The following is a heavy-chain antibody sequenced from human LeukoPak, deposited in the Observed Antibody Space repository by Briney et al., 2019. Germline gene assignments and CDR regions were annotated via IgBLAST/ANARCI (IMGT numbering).Heavy chain of an antibody. V-gene: IGHV1-18*01. CDR1: GYTFENNG. D-gene: IGHD1-1*01. J-gene: IGHJ4*02. CDR3: ARAGNAWNAYHDF. CDR2: ISAYTGNT. Sequence: ASVKVSCKASGYTFENNGISWVRQAPGQGLEWMGWISAYTGNTNYAQNFQGRVTMTADTYASTASMELRNLRSDDTAVYYCARAGNAWNAYHDFWGQGTLVTVSS.